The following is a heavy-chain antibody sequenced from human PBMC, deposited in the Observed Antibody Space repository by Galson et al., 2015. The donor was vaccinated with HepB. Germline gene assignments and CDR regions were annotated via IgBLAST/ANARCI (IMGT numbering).Heavy chain of an antibody. Sequence: SLRLSCAASGFTFSSYAMSWVRQAPGKGLEWVSAISGSGGSTYYEDSVKGRFTISRDNSKNTLYLQMNSLRAEDTAVYYCAKRGGGLTTQDAFDIWGQGTMVTVSS. V-gene: IGHV3-23*01. J-gene: IGHJ3*02. CDR3: AKRGGGLTTQDAFDI. CDR2: ISGSGGST. D-gene: IGHD3-16*01. CDR1: GFTFSSYA.